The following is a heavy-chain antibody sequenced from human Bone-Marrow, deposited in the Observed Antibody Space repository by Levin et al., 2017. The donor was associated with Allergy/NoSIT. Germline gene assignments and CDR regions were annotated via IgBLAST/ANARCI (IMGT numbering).Heavy chain of an antibody. D-gene: IGHD3-22*01. Sequence: ASVKVSCKASGGTFSSYAISWVRQAPGQGLEWMGGIIPIFGTANYAQKFQGRVTITADESTSTAYMELSSLRTEDTAVYYCARDLLGNYYDSSGYYYGHFDYWGQGTLVTVSS. V-gene: IGHV1-69*13. CDR3: ARDLLGNYYDSSGYYYGHFDY. J-gene: IGHJ4*02. CDR1: GGTFSSYA. CDR2: IIPIFGTA.